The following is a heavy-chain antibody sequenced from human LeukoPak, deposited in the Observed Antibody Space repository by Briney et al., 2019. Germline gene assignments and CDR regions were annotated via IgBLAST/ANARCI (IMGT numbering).Heavy chain of an antibody. CDR3: ARDRRYYDFWSGYYEIFDY. CDR2: IYYSGST. V-gene: IGHV4-39*02. Sequence: PSETLSLTCTVSGGSISSSSYYWGWIRQPPGKGLEWIGSIYYSGSTYYNPSLKSRVTISVDTSKNQFSLKLSSVTAADTAVYYCARDRRYYDFWSGYYEIFDYWGQGTLVTVSS. CDR1: GGSISSSSYY. D-gene: IGHD3-3*01. J-gene: IGHJ4*02.